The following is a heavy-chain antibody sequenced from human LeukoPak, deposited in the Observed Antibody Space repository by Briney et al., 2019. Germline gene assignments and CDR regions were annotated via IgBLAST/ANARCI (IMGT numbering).Heavy chain of an antibody. CDR3: ARDAFTRYDFWSGQSNWFDP. V-gene: IGHV1-18*01. D-gene: IGHD3-3*01. CDR1: GYTFTSYG. CDR2: ISAYNGNT. J-gene: IGHJ5*02. Sequence: GASVKVSCKASGYTFTSYGISWVRQAPGQGLEWMGWISAYNGNTNYAQKLQGRVTMTTDTSTSTAYMELRSLRFDDTAVYYCARDAFTRYDFWSGQSNWFDPWGQGTLVTVSS.